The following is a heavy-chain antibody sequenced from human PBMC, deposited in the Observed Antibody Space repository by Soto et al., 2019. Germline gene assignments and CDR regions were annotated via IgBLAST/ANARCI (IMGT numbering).Heavy chain of an antibody. CDR3: ARGLLEWLLSNDAFDI. CDR2: IYPGDSDT. J-gene: IGHJ3*02. CDR1: GYSFTSYW. D-gene: IGHD3-3*01. Sequence: GESLKISCKGSGYSFTSYWIGWVRQMPAKGLEWMGIIYPGDSDTRYSPSFQGQVTISADKSISTAYLQWSSLKASDTAMYYCARGLLEWLLSNDAFDIWGQGTMVTVSS. V-gene: IGHV5-51*01.